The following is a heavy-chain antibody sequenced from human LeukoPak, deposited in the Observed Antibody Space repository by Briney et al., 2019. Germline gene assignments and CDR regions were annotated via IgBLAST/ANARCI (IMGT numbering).Heavy chain of an antibody. V-gene: IGHV1-8*01. CDR2: MNPNSGNT. CDR3: GRAYYYDSSGYFDDAFDI. CDR1: GYTFTSYD. J-gene: IGHJ3*02. Sequence: ASVKVSCKASGYTFTSYDINWVRQATGQGLEWMGWMNPNSGNTGYAQKFQGRVTMTRNTSISTAYMELSSLRSEDTAVYYCGRAYYYDSSGYFDDAFDIWGQGTMVTVSS. D-gene: IGHD3-22*01.